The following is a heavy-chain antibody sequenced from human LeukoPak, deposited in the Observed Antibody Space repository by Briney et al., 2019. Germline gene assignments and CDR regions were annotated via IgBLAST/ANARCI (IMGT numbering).Heavy chain of an antibody. V-gene: IGHV4-59*01. CDR1: GGSISSYY. Sequence: KTSETLSLTCTVSGGSISSYYWSWIRQPPGKGLEWIGYIYYSGSTNYNPSLKSRVTISVDTSKNQFSLKLSSVTAADTAVYYCARGSLWFGELLESHPFDYWGQGTLVTVSS. D-gene: IGHD3-10*01. J-gene: IGHJ4*02. CDR3: ARGSLWFGELLESHPFDY. CDR2: IYYSGST.